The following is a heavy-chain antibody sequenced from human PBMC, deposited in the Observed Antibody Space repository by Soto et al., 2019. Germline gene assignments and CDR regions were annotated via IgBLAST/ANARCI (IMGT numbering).Heavy chain of an antibody. J-gene: IGHJ4*02. CDR2: IIPNLGIA. Sequence: QVQLVQSGAEVKKPGSSVKVSCKASGGTFSSYTISWVRQAPGQGLEWMGRIIPNLGIANYAQKFQSRVRITADKSTSTAYMELSSLRSEDTAVYYCASQYYYDSSGYSYWGQGTLVTVSS. CDR1: GGTFSSYT. CDR3: ASQYYYDSSGYSY. V-gene: IGHV1-69*02. D-gene: IGHD3-22*01.